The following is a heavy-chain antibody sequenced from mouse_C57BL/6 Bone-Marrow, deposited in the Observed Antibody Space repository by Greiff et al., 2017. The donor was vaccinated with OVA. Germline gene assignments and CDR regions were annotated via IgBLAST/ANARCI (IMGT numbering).Heavy chain of an antibody. Sequence: VQLQQSGPELVKPGASVKISCKASGYTFTDYYMNWVKQSHGKSLEWIGDINPNNGGTSYNQKFKGKATLTVDKSSSTAYMELRSLTSEDSAVYYCARWDYRTWFAYWGQGTLVTVSA. J-gene: IGHJ3*01. CDR2: INPNNGGT. D-gene: IGHD2-4*01. CDR3: ARWDYRTWFAY. CDR1: GYTFTDYY. V-gene: IGHV1-26*01.